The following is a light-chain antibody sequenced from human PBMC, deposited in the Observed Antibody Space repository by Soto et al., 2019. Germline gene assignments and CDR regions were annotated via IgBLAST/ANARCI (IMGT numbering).Light chain of an antibody. CDR3: QQSYSTLRWT. CDR2: AAS. Sequence: DIQMTQSPSSLSASVGDRVTSTCRASQSISTYLNWYQQKPGKAPKLLIYAASSLQTGVPSRFSGSGSGTDFTLTITSLQPEDFATYSCQQSYSTLRWTFGQGTKVEIK. V-gene: IGKV1-39*01. J-gene: IGKJ1*01. CDR1: QSISTY.